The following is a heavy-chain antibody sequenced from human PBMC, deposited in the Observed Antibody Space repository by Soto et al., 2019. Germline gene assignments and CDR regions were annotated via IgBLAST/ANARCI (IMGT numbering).Heavy chain of an antibody. Sequence: AAVKVSFKVSGCTYTSYGISWVRQAPGQGREWIGWSSAYNGNTNESHTHQGRAAMTTDTTTSTAYMELRCLKTDDTAVYYCARDWYCSGGSCYSPPFDYYYYGMDVWGQGTTVTVSS. CDR1: GCTYTSYG. V-gene: IGHV1-18*01. CDR2: SSAYNGNT. J-gene: IGHJ6*02. CDR3: ARDWYCSGGSCYSPPFDYYYYGMDV. D-gene: IGHD2-15*01.